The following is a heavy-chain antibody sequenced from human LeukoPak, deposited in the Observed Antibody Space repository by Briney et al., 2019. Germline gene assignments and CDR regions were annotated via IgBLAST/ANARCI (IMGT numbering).Heavy chain of an antibody. CDR1: GGSFSGYY. D-gene: IGHD5-18*01. Sequence: SETLSLTCAVYGGSFSGYYCRWIRQPPGKRGEWGVGITHSGSTNYNPSLKSRVTISVDTSKNHFSLKLSSVPAADTAVYYCARGIRYSYGSRGEYYFDYWGQGTLVTVSS. CDR3: ARGIRYSYGSRGEYYFDY. V-gene: IGHV4-34*01. J-gene: IGHJ4*02. CDR2: ITHSGST.